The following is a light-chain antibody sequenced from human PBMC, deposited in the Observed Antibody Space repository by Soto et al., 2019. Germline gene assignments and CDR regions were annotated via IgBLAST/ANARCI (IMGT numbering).Light chain of an antibody. CDR3: QQYGTSEII. Sequence: EFVLTQSRCTLYLSPGQRATLSCRASQSLTNSFIAWYQQRPGQAPRLXIYDTSSRASGIPDRFSGSGSGTEFTLTISRLETEDFAVFYCQQYGTSEIIFGQGTRLEI. CDR2: DTS. V-gene: IGKV3-20*01. J-gene: IGKJ5*01. CDR1: QSLTNSF.